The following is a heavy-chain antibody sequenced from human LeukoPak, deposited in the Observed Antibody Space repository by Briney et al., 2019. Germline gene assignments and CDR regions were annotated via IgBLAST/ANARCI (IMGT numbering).Heavy chain of an antibody. D-gene: IGHD5-18*01. CDR3: ARDEGGRGYSYGYDY. Sequence: GGSLRLSCAASGFTFSSYWMSWVRQAPGKGLEWVANIKQDGSEKYYVDSVKGRFTISRDNAKNSLYLQMNSLKAEDTAVYYCARDEGGRGYSYGYDYWNQGTLVTVSS. CDR1: GFTFSSYW. J-gene: IGHJ4*02. CDR2: IKQDGSEK. V-gene: IGHV3-7*01.